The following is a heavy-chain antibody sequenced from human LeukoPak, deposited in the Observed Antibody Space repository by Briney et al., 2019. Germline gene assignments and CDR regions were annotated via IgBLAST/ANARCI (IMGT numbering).Heavy chain of an antibody. V-gene: IGHV3-74*01. D-gene: IGHD3-22*01. Sequence: GGSLRLSCAASGFTFSDAWMSWVRQAPGKGLVWVSRINSDGSSTTYADSVKGRFTISRDNGQNTLYLQMNSLRAEDTALYYCTRHYYYDSSGYSLDYWGQGTLVTVSS. CDR2: INSDGSST. CDR1: GFTFSDAW. CDR3: TRHYYYDSSGYSLDY. J-gene: IGHJ4*02.